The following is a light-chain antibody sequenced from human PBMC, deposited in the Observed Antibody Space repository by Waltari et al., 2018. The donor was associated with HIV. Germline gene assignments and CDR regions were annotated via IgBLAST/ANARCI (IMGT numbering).Light chain of an antibody. CDR1: SGHSTSA. CDR2: VSNDGSN. CDR3: QTWDSGIRV. V-gene: IGLV4-69*01. Sequence: QVVLTQSPSASAFLGATVKLTCTLSSGHSTSAIAGHPQQPEKGPRYLMKVSNDGSNNKGDVIPDRFSGSSSGAERYLTISSLQSDDEADYYCQTWDSGIRVFGGGTRLTVL. J-gene: IGLJ3*02.